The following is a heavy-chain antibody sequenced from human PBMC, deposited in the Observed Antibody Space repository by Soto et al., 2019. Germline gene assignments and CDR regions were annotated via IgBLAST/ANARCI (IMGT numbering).Heavy chain of an antibody. J-gene: IGHJ4*02. CDR1: GGSISSGGYY. CDR3: ARVRGGGTFDD. V-gene: IGHV4-31*03. CDR2: IYYSGST. D-gene: IGHD1-26*01. Sequence: KTSETLSLTCTVYGGSISSGGYYWSWIRQHPGKGLEWIGYIYYSGSTYYNPSLKSRVTISVDTSKNQFSLKLSSVAAADTAVYYCARVRGGGTFDDWGQGTLVTVSS.